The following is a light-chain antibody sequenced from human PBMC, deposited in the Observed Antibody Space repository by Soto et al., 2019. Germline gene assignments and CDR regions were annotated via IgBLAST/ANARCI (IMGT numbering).Light chain of an antibody. CDR2: AAS. CDR1: QGIDTS. V-gene: IGKV1-9*01. CDR3: QQLHGYPIT. Sequence: ILLTQSPSSLSASVGDRVAITCRPSQGIDTSLAWYQQKPGKAPKLLIYAASNFQSGVPSRFSGSGSGTHFTLTISSLQPEDFATYYCQQLHGYPITFGQGTRLEI. J-gene: IGKJ5*01.